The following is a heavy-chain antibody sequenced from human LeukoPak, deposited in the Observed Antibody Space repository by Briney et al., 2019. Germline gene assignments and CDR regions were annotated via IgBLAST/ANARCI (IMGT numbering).Heavy chain of an antibody. V-gene: IGHV4-39*07. Sequence: SETLSLTCTVSGGSISSSSYYWGWLRQPPGKGLEWIGSIYYSGSTYYNPSLKSRVTISVDTSKNHFSLKLSSVTAADTAVYYCARAGIGHGEYFQHWGQGTLVTVSS. D-gene: IGHD6-13*01. J-gene: IGHJ1*01. CDR3: ARAGIGHGEYFQH. CDR1: GGSISSSSYY. CDR2: IYYSGST.